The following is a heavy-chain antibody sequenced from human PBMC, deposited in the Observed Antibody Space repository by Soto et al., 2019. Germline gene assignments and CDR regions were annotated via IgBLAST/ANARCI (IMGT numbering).Heavy chain of an antibody. V-gene: IGHV3-30-3*01. CDR3: ARDHRPWGDYDSSGYLSNWFDP. CDR2: ISYDGSNK. J-gene: IGHJ5*02. Sequence: QVQLVESGGGVVQPGRSLRLSCAASGFTFSSYAMHGVRQAPGKGLEWVAVISYDGSNKYYADSVKGRFTISRDNSKNTLYLQMNSRRAEDTAVYYWARDHRPWGDYDSSGYLSNWFDPWGQGTLVTVSS. CDR1: GFTFSSYA. D-gene: IGHD3-22*01.